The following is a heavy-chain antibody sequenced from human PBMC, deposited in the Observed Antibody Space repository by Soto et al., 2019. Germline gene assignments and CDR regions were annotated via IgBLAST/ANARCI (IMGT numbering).Heavy chain of an antibody. CDR3: VRDGGYYGAGSYFDP. J-gene: IGHJ5*02. V-gene: IGHV3-33*01. Sequence: QVQLVESGGGVVQPGRSLRLCCAASGFTLSSYGMNGVGRAPGEGLGGGAVIWYDGSNKYYADSVKGRFTISRDNSKNTLCLEMNSLRAEDTAVYYCVRDGGYYGAGSYFDPWGQGSLVTVSS. CDR2: IWYDGSNK. CDR1: GFTLSSYG. D-gene: IGHD3-10*01.